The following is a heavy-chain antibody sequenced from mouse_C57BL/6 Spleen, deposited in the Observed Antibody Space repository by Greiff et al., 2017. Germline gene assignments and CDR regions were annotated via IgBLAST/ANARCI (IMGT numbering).Heavy chain of an antibody. CDR1: GYAFSSSW. V-gene: IGHV1-82*01. Sequence: VQLQQSGPELVKPGASVKISCKASGYAFSSSWLNWVKQRPGKGLEWIGRIYPGDGDTNYNGKCKGKATLTADKSSSPAYMQLSSLTSEDSAVFFCARGGGDWAYWGQGTLVTVSA. J-gene: IGHJ3*01. D-gene: IGHD3-3*01. CDR2: IYPGDGDT. CDR3: ARGGGDWAY.